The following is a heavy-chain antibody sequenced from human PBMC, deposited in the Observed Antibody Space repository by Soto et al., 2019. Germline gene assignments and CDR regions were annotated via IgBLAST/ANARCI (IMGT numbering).Heavy chain of an antibody. CDR1: GGSISSSSYY. CDR2: IYYSGST. D-gene: IGHD2-2*01. CDR3: AREEGVVPAAEALEYYYYYMDV. Sequence: SETLSLTCTVSGGSISSSSYYWGWILHPPGKGLEWIGSIYYSGSTYYNPSLKSRVTISVDTSKNQFSLKLSSVTAADTAVYYCAREEGVVPAAEALEYYYYYMDVWGKGTTVTVSS. J-gene: IGHJ6*03. V-gene: IGHV4-39*07.